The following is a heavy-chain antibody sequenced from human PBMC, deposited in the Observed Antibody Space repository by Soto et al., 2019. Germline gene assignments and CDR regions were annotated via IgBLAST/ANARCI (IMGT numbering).Heavy chain of an antibody. D-gene: IGHD6-19*01. V-gene: IGHV3-23*01. CDR3: ASRLLDTVGWYGPLDC. Sequence: DVQLLESGGGLVQPGGSLRLSCAASEFTFSTYAMNWVRQAPGKGLEWVSSISGSGGNTYYADSVKGRFTVSRDNSKNALYLQMNSLRAEDTATYYCASRLLDTVGWYGPLDCWGQGTLVTVSS. CDR2: ISGSGGNT. CDR1: EFTFSTYA. J-gene: IGHJ4*02.